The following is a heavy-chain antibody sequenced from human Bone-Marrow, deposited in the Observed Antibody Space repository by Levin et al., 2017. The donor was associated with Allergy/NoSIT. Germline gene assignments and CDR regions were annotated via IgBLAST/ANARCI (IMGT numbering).Heavy chain of an antibody. V-gene: IGHV4-61*01. CDR2: IYYSGNT. CDR1: GGSVSSDYFY. D-gene: IGHD3-22*01. Sequence: SETLSLTCTVSGGSVSSDYFYWSWIRQPPGTGLEWIGYIYYSGNTNYNPSLKSRLTISVDTSKNQFSLKLSSVTAADTAVYYCARENVGDSRSFDWFDPWGQGTLVTVSS. J-gene: IGHJ5*02. CDR3: ARENVGDSRSFDWFDP.